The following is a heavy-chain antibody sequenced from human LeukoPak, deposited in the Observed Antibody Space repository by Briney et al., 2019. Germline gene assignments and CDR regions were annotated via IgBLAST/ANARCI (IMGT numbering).Heavy chain of an antibody. V-gene: IGHV1-18*01. D-gene: IGHD6-19*01. Sequence: ASVKVSCKASGYTFTSYGISWVRQAPGQGLEWMGWISVYNGNTNYAQKLQGRVTMTTDTSTNTAYMELRSLRSDDTAVYYCAKELLSSGWHPDNAFDIWGQGTMVTVSS. CDR2: ISVYNGNT. CDR3: AKELLSSGWHPDNAFDI. CDR1: GYTFTSYG. J-gene: IGHJ3*02.